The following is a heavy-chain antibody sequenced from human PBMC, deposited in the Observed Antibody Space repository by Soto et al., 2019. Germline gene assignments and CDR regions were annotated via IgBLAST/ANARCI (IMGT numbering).Heavy chain of an antibody. CDR3: ARGPRRSSWLYYFDY. J-gene: IGHJ4*02. CDR2: INPNSGGT. CDR1: GYTFTGYY. V-gene: IGHV1-2*02. Sequence: ASVKVSCKASGYTFTGYYMHWVRQAPGQGLEWMGWINPNSGGTNYAQKFQGRVTMTRDTSISTAYMELSRLRSDDTAVYYCARGPRRSSWLYYFDYWGQGTLVTVSS. D-gene: IGHD6-13*01.